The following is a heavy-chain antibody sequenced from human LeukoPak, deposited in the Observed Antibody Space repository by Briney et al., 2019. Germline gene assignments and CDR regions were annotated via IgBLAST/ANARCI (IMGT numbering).Heavy chain of an antibody. J-gene: IGHJ6*02. Sequence: GGSLRLSCAASGFPFSSYAMHWVRQAPGKGLEYVSAISDSGGSTYYAGSVKGRFTISRDNSKNTLYLQMSSLRAEDTAVYFCVRGYSFGPYGMDVWGQGTTVTVSS. V-gene: IGHV3-64D*09. CDR2: ISDSGGST. D-gene: IGHD2-15*01. CDR1: GFPFSSYA. CDR3: VRGYSFGPYGMDV.